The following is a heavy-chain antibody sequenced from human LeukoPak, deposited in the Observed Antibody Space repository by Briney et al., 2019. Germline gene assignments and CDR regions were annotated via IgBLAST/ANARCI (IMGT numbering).Heavy chain of an antibody. CDR1: GGTFSSYA. J-gene: IGHJ6*03. Sequence: SVKVSCXASGGTFSSYAISWVRQAPGQGLEWMGGIIPIFGTANYAQKFQGRVTITADESTSTAYMEPSSLRSEDTAVYYCARESGYSYGSYYMDVWGKGTTLTVSS. CDR2: IIPIFGTA. D-gene: IGHD5-18*01. CDR3: ARESGYSYGSYYMDV. V-gene: IGHV1-69*13.